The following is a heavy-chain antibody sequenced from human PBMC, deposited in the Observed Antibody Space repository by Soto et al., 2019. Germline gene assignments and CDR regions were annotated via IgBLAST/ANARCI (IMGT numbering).Heavy chain of an antibody. CDR2: ISYDGSNK. V-gene: IGHV3-30-3*01. CDR1: GSTFSSYA. CDR3: ARGDGHSYGTFFDY. J-gene: IGHJ4*02. Sequence: ESGGGVVQPGRSLRLSCAASGSTFSSYAMHWVRQAPGKGLEWVAFISYDGSNKYYADSVTGRFTISRDNSKNTVYLQMNSLRAEDTAVYYCARGDGHSYGTFFDYWGQGTLVTVSS. D-gene: IGHD5-18*01.